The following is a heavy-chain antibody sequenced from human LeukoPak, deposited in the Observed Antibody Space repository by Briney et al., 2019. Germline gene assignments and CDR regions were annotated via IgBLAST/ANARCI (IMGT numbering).Heavy chain of an antibody. CDR3: ARDAVGATRWFDP. CDR2: ISAYNGNT. Sequence: GRSVKVSCKASGYTFTSYGISWVRQAPGQGLEWMGWISAYNGNTNYAQKLQGRVTLTTDTSTSKPYMKQRSVRSDDTAVYYCARDAVGATRWFDPWGQGTLVTVSS. V-gene: IGHV1-18*01. J-gene: IGHJ5*02. CDR1: GYTFTSYG. D-gene: IGHD1-26*01.